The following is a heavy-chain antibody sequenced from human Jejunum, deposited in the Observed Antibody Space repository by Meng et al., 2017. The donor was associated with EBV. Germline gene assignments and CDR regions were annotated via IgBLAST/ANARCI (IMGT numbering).Heavy chain of an antibody. D-gene: IGHD6-19*01. V-gene: IGHV1-2*06. J-gene: IGHJ4*02. CDR2: ISSNTGGT. CDR3: AREIAAGSGWFFFDY. CDR1: GYTLTGYY. Sequence: HVQQLHSGAEVKKLGAAGKVPCKDSGYTLTGYYMHWVRQAPGRGLEWMGRISSNTGGTNYAQKFQGRVTLTRDTSINTAYMELSSLISDDTAVYYCAREIAAGSGWFFFDYWGQGARVTVAS.